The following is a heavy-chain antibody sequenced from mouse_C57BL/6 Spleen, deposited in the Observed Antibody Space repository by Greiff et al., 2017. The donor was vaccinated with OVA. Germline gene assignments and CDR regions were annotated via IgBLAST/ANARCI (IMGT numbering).Heavy chain of an antibody. CDR1: GFTFSSYA. J-gene: IGHJ4*01. Sequence: EVQLVESGGGLVKPGGSLKLSCAASGFTFSSYAMSWVRQTPEKRLEWVATISDGGSYTYYPDNVKGRFTISRDNAKNNLYLQMSHLKSEDTAMYYCARDAVFITTVVADAMDYWGQGTSVTVSS. V-gene: IGHV5-4*01. CDR3: ARDAVFITTVVADAMDY. CDR2: ISDGGSYT. D-gene: IGHD1-1*01.